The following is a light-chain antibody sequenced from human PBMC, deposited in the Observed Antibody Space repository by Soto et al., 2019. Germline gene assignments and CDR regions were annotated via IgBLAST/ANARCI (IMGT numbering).Light chain of an antibody. CDR1: SSNIGSNY. J-gene: IGLJ3*02. CDR3: AAWDDSLGGVV. V-gene: IGLV1-47*01. Sequence: QSVLTQPPSASGTPGQRVTISCSGSSSNIGSNYVYWYQQLPGTAPKLLIYRNNQRPSGVPGRFSGSKSGTSASLAIGGLRSEDEADYNCAAWDDSLGGVVFGGGTKLTVL. CDR2: RNN.